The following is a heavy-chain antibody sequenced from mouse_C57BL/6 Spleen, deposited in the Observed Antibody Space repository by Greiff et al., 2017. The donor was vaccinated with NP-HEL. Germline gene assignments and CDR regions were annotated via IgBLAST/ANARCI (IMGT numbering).Heavy chain of an antibody. V-gene: IGHV1-82*01. Sequence: VQLQESGPELVKPGASVKISCKASGYAFSSSWMNWVKQRPGKGLEWIGRIYPGDGDTNYNGKFKGKATLTADKSSSTAYMQLSSLTSEDSAVYFCARWRGDYWGQGTTLTVSS. J-gene: IGHJ2*01. CDR1: GYAFSSSW. CDR2: IYPGDGDT. CDR3: ARWRGDY.